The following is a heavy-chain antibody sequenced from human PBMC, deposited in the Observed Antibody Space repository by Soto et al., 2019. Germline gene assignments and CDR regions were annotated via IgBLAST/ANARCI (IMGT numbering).Heavy chain of an antibody. Sequence: PSETLSLTCAVYGGSFSGYYWSWIRQPPGKGLEWIGEINHSGSTNYNPSLKSRVSFSMDPSKNQFSLKLNSVMAADTAVYYCAGYSNSWSKYVKHWGRGSLVTVSS. CDR2: INHSGST. CDR3: AGYSNSWSKYVKH. V-gene: IGHV4-34*01. J-gene: IGHJ1*01. D-gene: IGHD6-13*01. CDR1: GGSFSGYY.